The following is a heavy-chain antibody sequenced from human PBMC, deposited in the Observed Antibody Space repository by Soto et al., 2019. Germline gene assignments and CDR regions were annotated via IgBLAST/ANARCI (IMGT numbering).Heavy chain of an antibody. CDR3: AKYRMGAGVRGYFDY. J-gene: IGHJ4*02. Sequence: QVQLVESGGGVVQPGKSLRLSCAGSGFTFSSYGMDWVRQAPGKGLEWVAVISYDGSNKYYADSVKGRFTISRDNSKKTLYLQMSSLRADDTAVYYCAKYRMGAGVRGYFDYWGQGTLVTVSS. V-gene: IGHV3-30*18. D-gene: IGHD3-10*01. CDR1: GFTFSSYG. CDR2: ISYDGSNK.